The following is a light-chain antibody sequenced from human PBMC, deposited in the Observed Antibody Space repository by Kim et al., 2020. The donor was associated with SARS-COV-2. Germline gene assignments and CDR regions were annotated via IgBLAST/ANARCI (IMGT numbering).Light chain of an antibody. Sequence: PASISCRYSQSLVHGDGDTFLDWYVLKPGQSPQPLIYFGSYRAYGVPDRFSASVSGTEYTLRISRVEAEDVGIYYCMQVIQTPVTFGGGTKVDIK. J-gene: IGKJ4*01. CDR2: FGS. CDR1: QSLVHGDGDTF. V-gene: IGKV2-28*01. CDR3: MQVIQTPVT.